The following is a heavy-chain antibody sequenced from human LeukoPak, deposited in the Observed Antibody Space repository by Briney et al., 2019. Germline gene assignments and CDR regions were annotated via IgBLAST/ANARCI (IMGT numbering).Heavy chain of an antibody. CDR1: GYTFTDY. CDR2: INPNDGDT. Sequence: ASVKVSCKASGYTFTDYMHWVRQAPGQGFEWKGWINPNDGDTNYAQKFQGRVTMTRDTSISIAHMEVSRLRSDDTAAYYCARANFLYCSSTTCLFDYWGQGTLVTVSS. J-gene: IGHJ4*02. V-gene: IGHV1-2*02. D-gene: IGHD2-2*01. CDR3: ARANFLYCSSTTCLFDY.